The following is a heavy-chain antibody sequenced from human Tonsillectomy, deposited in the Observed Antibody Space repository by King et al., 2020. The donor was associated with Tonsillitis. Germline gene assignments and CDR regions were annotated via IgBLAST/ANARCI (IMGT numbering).Heavy chain of an antibody. D-gene: IGHD2-21*01. Sequence: VQLVESGGGLVKPGGSLRLSCAASGFTFSDYYMSWVRQAPGKGLEWVSYISSTSSYRNYADSVKGRFTISRDNAKNSLYLQMNSLRAEDTAVYYCAGEGYSDYFAYWGQGTLVTVSS. J-gene: IGHJ4*02. CDR3: AGEGYSDYFAY. CDR2: ISSTSSYR. V-gene: IGHV3-11*06. CDR1: GFTFSDYY.